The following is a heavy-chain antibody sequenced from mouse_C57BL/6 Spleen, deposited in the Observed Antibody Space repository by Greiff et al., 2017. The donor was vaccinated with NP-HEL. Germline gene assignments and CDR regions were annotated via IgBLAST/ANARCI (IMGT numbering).Heavy chain of an antibody. CDR1: GYTFTDYY. D-gene: IGHD1-1*01. J-gene: IGHJ3*01. CDR3: ANDYYYGSSWFAY. Sequence: EVQLQQSGPELVKPGASVKISCKASGYTFTDYYMNWVKQSHGKSLEWIGDINPNNGGTSYNQKFKGKATLTVDKSSSTAYMELRSLTSEDSAVYYCANDYYYGSSWFAYWGQGTLVTVSA. CDR2: INPNNGGT. V-gene: IGHV1-26*01.